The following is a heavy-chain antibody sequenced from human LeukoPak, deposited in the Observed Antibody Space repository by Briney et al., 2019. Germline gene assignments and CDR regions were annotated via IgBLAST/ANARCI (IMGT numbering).Heavy chain of an antibody. CDR2: IIPILGIA. CDR3: ARVGSEYSSSN. Sequence: GASVKVSCKASGGTFSSYAISWVRQAPGQGLEWMGRIIPILGIANYAQKFQGRVTITADNSMSTAYMELSSLRSEDTAVYYCARVGSEYSSSNWGQGTLVTVSS. D-gene: IGHD6-6*01. CDR1: GGTFSSYA. V-gene: IGHV1-69*04. J-gene: IGHJ4*02.